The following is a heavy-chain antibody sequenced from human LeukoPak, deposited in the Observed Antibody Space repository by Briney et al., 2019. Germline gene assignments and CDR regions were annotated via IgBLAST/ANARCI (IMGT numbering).Heavy chain of an antibody. CDR1: GFTFRNYE. CDR3: ARVNYYDSSGYYYEDDY. D-gene: IGHD3-22*01. CDR2: ISGSGITI. V-gene: IGHV3-48*03. J-gene: IGHJ4*02. Sequence: GGSLRLSCAASGFTFRNYEMNWVRQAPGKGLEWISYISGSGITIYYADSVKGRYTISRDNAKNSLYLQMNSLRAEDTAVYHCARVNYYDSSGYYYEDDYWGQGTLVTVSS.